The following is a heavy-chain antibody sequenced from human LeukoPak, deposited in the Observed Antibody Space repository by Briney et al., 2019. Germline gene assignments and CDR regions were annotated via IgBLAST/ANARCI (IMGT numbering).Heavy chain of an antibody. D-gene: IGHD3-22*01. J-gene: IGHJ4*02. CDR2: IRYDGSNK. V-gene: IGHV3-30*02. CDR3: AKDPHYDSSGYYCDY. Sequence: GGSLRLSCAASGFTFSSYGMHWVRQAPGKGLEWVAFIRYDGSNKYYADSVKGRFTISRDNSKNTLYLQMNSLRAEDTAVYYCAKDPHYDSSGYYCDYWGQGTLVTVSS. CDR1: GFTFSSYG.